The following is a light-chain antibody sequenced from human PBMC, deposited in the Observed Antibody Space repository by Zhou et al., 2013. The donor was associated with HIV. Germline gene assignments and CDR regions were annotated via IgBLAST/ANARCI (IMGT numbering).Light chain of an antibody. Sequence: EIVLTQSPGTLSLSPGERATLSCRASQSVSYSYLAWYQQKPGQAPRLLIYGISSRATGIPDRFSGSGSGTDFTLTISRLELEDFAVYYCQHYGNSPSFGQGTKVEIK. V-gene: IGKV3-20*01. CDR1: QSVSYSY. CDR2: GIS. J-gene: IGKJ1*01. CDR3: QHYGNSPS.